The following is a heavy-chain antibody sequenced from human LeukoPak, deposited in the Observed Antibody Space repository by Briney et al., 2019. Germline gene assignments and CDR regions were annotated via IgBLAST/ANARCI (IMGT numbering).Heavy chain of an antibody. D-gene: IGHD1-26*01. CDR3: AREGLLLERAFDI. J-gene: IGHJ3*02. V-gene: IGHV1-3*01. CDR1: GYTFTVYA. CDR2: INAGNGNT. Sequence: ASVKVSCKASGYTFTVYAMHWVRQAPGQRLEWMGWINAGNGNTKYSQKFQGRVTITRDTSASTAYMELSSLRSEDTAVFYCAREGLLLERAFDIWGQGTMVTVPS.